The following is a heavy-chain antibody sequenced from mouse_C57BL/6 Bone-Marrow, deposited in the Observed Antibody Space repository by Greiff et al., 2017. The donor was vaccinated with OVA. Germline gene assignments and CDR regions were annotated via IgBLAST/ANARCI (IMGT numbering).Heavy chain of an antibody. Sequence: QVQLQQPGAELVKPGASVKMSCKASGYTFTSYWITWVKQRPGQGLEWIGDIYPGSGSTNYNEKFKSKATLTVDTSSSTAYMQLSSLTSAVSAVYYCARRRPDYWGQGTTLTVSA. J-gene: IGHJ2*01. CDR2: IYPGSGST. CDR1: GYTFTSYW. CDR3: ARRRPDY. V-gene: IGHV1-55*01.